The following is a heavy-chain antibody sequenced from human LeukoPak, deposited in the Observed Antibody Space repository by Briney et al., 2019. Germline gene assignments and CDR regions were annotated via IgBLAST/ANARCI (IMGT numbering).Heavy chain of an antibody. V-gene: IGHV3-66*03. CDR1: GFAVGSTL. CDR2: IYVTGET. CDR3: ARDRAATQSRVEFDL. Sequence: GGSLRLTCAASGFAVGSTLMDWVRQAPGKGLEWVSLIYVTGETFYADSVKGRFTISRDNSKNMLYLQMNNLRPEDSAVYYCARDRAATQSRVEFDLWGQGTRVTVSS. J-gene: IGHJ5*02. D-gene: IGHD4-11*01.